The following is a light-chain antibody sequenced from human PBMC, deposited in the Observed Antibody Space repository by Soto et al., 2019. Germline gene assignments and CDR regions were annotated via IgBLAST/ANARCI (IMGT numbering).Light chain of an antibody. V-gene: IGLV2-23*02. CDR3: CSFVGVTNDV. CDR1: GNAVSYQL. CDR2: NVT. Sequence: QSALTQHASVSGSPGQSITISCSGNAVSYQLVSWYQQQPGKAPKLILYNVTRRPSGVSNRFSGFKSGTTASLKITGLQAEDEADYYCCSFVGVTNDVFGNGTKLTVL. J-gene: IGLJ1*01.